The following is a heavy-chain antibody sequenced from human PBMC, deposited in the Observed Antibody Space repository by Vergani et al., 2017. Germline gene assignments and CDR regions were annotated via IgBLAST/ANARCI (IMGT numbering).Heavy chain of an antibody. V-gene: IGHV4-59*08. CDR2: IHYSGST. CDR1: GGSISSYY. J-gene: IGHJ6*02. CDR3: ARGAEGGSYFVYYYYGMDV. Sequence: VQLQESGPGLVKPSETLSLTCTVSGGSISSYYWSWIRQPPGKGLEWIGYIHYSGSTNYNPSLKSRVTISVDTAKNQFSLKLSSVTAAATAVYYCARGAEGGSYFVYYYYGMDVWGQGTTVTVSS. D-gene: IGHD1-26*01.